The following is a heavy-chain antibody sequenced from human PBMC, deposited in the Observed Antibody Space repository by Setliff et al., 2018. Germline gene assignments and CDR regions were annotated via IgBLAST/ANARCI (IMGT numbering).Heavy chain of an antibody. CDR1: GYIFKSYG. CDR3: AISTLSICSGGSCPNAFDV. Sequence: GASVKVSCKASGYIFKSYGISWVRQAPGQGLEWMGWISSYDDVTNYAQSFQGRVTMTTDTSKSAAYMDLRGLRSDDTAVYYCAISTLSICSGGSCPNAFDVWGQGTMVTV. J-gene: IGHJ3*01. D-gene: IGHD2-15*01. CDR2: ISSYDDVT. V-gene: IGHV1-18*01.